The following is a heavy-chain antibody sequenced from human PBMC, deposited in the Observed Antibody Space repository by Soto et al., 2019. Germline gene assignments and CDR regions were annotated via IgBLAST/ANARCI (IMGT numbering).Heavy chain of an antibody. V-gene: IGHV3-30*18. CDR1: GFTFSSYG. CDR3: AKDQRSTRSSWPHYYYYMDV. D-gene: IGHD6-13*01. Sequence: GGSLRLSCAASGFTFSSYGFHWVRQAPGKGLEWVAVISYDGSDRYSADSLKGRFTISRDNSKNKLYLQMNSLGPDDTAVYYCAKDQRSTRSSWPHYYYYMDVWGKGTTVTVSS. J-gene: IGHJ6*03. CDR2: ISYDGSDR.